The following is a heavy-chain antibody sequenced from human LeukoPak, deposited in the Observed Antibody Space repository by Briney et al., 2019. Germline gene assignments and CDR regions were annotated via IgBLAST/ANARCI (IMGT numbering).Heavy chain of an antibody. CDR1: GFTVGSNY. V-gene: IGHV3-53*01. CDR2: IYSGGST. Sequence: LPGRCPRLSCAAAGFTVGSNYMGWVRQAPGNRLKWVSVIYSGGSTYYADSVKGRFTISRDNSKNTLYLQMNSLRAEDTAVYYCASLGGSGSYYNVRGGYDYGMEVTGEGTTVIVSS. J-gene: IGHJ6*04. CDR3: ASLGGSGSYYNVRGGYDYGMEV. D-gene: IGHD3-10*01.